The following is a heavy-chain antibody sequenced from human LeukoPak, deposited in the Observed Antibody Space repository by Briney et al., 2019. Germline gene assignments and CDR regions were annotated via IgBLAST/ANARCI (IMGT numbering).Heavy chain of an antibody. V-gene: IGHV4-61*02. J-gene: IGHJ4*02. CDR3: ARERTVTTVYYFDY. CDR1: DDSISSGSYY. D-gene: IGHD4-11*01. Sequence: SETLSLTCTVSDDSISSGSYYWSWIRQPAGKGLEWIGRIYVTGTTNYNLSLKSRVTISVDTPKNQFSLKLSSVTAADTAVYYCARERTVTTVYYFDYWGQGTLVTVSS. CDR2: IYVTGTT.